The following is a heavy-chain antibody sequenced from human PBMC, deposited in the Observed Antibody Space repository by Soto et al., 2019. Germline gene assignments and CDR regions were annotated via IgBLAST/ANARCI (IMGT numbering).Heavy chain of an antibody. J-gene: IGHJ4*02. CDR1: RLTFSNYA. Sequence: GGSLRLSCVISRLTFSNYALNWVRQAPGKGLEWVSSISGSGDTTYYADSVKGRFTISRDNSKNTLYLQMNSLRVEDTALYYCSKADYSYSWALGDVWGQGTLVTGSS. V-gene: IGHV3-23*01. CDR2: ISGSGDTT. CDR3: SKADYSYSWALGDV. D-gene: IGHD6-13*01.